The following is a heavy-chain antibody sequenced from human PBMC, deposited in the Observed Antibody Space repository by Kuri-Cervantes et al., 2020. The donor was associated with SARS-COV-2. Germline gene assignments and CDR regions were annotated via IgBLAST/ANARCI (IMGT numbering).Heavy chain of an antibody. Sequence: KVSCKGSGYSFTSYWIGWVRQMPGKGLEWMGIIQPGDSDTRYSPSFQGQVTISADKSISTAYLQWSSLKASDTAMYYCASRSSSSERDYYYYYGMDVWGQGTTVTVSS. CDR3: ASRSSSSERDYYYYYGMDV. V-gene: IGHV5-51*01. CDR2: IQPGDSDT. D-gene: IGHD6-6*01. CDR1: GYSFTSYW. J-gene: IGHJ6*02.